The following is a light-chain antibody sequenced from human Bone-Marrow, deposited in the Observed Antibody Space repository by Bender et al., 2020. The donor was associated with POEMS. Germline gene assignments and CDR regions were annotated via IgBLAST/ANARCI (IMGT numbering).Light chain of an antibody. CDR2: DVT. V-gene: IGLV2-8*01. CDR3: NSYAGSNNWV. J-gene: IGLJ3*02. CDR1: VNDVGHYSL. Sequence: QSALTQPASVSASPGQSITISCTGTVNDVGHYSLVSWYQQHPGKAPKLMIYDVTKRPSGVPDRFSGSKSGNTASLTVSGLQAEDEADYYCNSYAGSNNWVFGGGTKLTVL.